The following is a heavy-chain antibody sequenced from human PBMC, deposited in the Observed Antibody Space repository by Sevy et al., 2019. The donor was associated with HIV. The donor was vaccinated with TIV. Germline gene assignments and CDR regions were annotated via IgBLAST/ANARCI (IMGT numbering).Heavy chain of an antibody. CDR1: GFTFSNYG. CDR3: AKDLAGPGRRYFDY. D-gene: IGHD6-13*01. J-gene: IGHJ4*02. CDR2: IRYDGSDK. V-gene: IGHV3-30*02. Sequence: GGSLRLSCAASGFTFSNYGMHWVRQVPGKGLEWVTFIRYDGSDKYYAASVKGRFTISRVDSKNTLYLQMDSLTPEDTAIYYCAKDLAGPGRRYFDYWGQGTLVTVSS.